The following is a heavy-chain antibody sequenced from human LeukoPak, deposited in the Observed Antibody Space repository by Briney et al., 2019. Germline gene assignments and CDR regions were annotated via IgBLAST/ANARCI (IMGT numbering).Heavy chain of an antibody. CDR3: ARDPGDHRDGMDV. CDR1: GGSISSSSYY. V-gene: IGHV4-39*06. J-gene: IGHJ6*02. CDR2: IYYSGST. Sequence: PSETLSLTCTVSGGSISSSSYYWGWIRQPPGKGLEWIGSIYYSGSTYYNPSLKSRVTISVDTSKNQFPLKLSSVTAADTAVYYCARDPGDHRDGMDVWGQGTTVTVSS. D-gene: IGHD5-24*01.